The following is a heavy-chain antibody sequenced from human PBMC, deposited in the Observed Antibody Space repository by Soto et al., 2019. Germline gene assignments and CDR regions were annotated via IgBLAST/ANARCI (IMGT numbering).Heavy chain of an antibody. CDR1: GFTFSDHY. D-gene: IGHD1-26*01. Sequence: GGSLRLSCAASGFTFSDHYMDWVRQAPGKGLEWVGRTRNKANSYTTEYAASVKGRFTISRDDSKNSLYLQMNSLKTEDTAVYYCARDGGSYSKDYYYYYGMDVWGQGTTVTVSS. CDR2: TRNKANSYTT. CDR3: ARDGGSYSKDYYYYYGMDV. J-gene: IGHJ6*02. V-gene: IGHV3-72*01.